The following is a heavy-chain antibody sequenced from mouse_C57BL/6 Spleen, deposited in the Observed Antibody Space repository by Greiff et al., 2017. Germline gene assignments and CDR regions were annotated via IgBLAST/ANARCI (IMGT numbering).Heavy chain of an antibody. CDR1: GYTFTDYE. CDR3: TRTRGYDGGYFDY. J-gene: IGHJ2*01. CDR2: IDPETGGT. V-gene: IGHV1-15*01. Sequence: QVQLQQSGAELVRPGASVTLSCKASGYTFTDYEMHWVKQTPVHGLEWIGAIDPETGGTAYNQKFKGKAILTADKSSSTAYMELRSLTSEDSAVDYCTRTRGYDGGYFDYWSQGTTLTVSS. D-gene: IGHD2-2*01.